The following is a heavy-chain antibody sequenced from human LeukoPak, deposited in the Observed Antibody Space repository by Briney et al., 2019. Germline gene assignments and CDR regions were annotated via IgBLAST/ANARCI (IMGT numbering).Heavy chain of an antibody. CDR1: GGSISSGSYY. D-gene: IGHD2-2*02. Sequence: SETLSLTCTVSGGSISSGSYYWSWIRQPAGKGLEWIGRIYTSGSTNYNPSLKSRVTISVDTSKNQFSLKLSSVTAADTAVYYCARGCSSTSCYKDMGYWGQGTLVTVSS. CDR3: ARGCSSTSCYKDMGY. V-gene: IGHV4-61*02. J-gene: IGHJ4*02. CDR2: IYTSGST.